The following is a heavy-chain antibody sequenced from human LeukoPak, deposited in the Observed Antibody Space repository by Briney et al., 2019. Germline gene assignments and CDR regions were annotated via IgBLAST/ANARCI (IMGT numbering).Heavy chain of an antibody. D-gene: IGHD2-2*01. J-gene: IGHJ5*02. CDR2: INWNSGSI. V-gene: IGHV3-9*01. Sequence: GGSLRLSCAASGFTFDDYAMHWVRQAPGKGLEWVSGINWNSGSIGYADSVKGRFTIPRDNAKNSLYLQMNSLRAEDTALYYCAKDRYCSSTSCYYGFDPWGQGTLVTVSS. CDR3: AKDRYCSSTSCYYGFDP. CDR1: GFTFDDYA.